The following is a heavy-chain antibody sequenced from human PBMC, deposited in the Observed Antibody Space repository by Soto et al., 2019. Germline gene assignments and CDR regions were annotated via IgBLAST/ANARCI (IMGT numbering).Heavy chain of an antibody. D-gene: IGHD6-13*01. CDR1: GASISSYY. Sequence: QVQLQESGPGLVKPSETLSLTCTVSGASISSYYWSWIRQPAGKGLEWIGRIYTSGTTNSNPSLTSRVTRTVDTSENQFSLKLSSVTAADTAVYYCARGRIYSNVWSYFDYWGQGTLVTVSS. J-gene: IGHJ4*02. CDR2: IYTSGTT. V-gene: IGHV4-4*07. CDR3: ARGRIYSNVWSYFDY.